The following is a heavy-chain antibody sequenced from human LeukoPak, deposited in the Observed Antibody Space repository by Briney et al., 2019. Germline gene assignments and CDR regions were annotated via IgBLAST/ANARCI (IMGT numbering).Heavy chain of an antibody. CDR2: IYFSGST. D-gene: IGHD3-10*02. J-gene: IGHJ6*03. V-gene: IGHV4-39*01. CDR1: GGSISSSSYY. CDR3: ASHVRGGYYYMDV. Sequence: SETMSLTCTVSGGSISSSSYYWGCIRQPPGKGLEWIGSIYFSGSTYYNPSLKSRVTISVDTAKNQFSLKLSSVTAADTAVYYCASHVRGGYYYMDVWGKGTTVTISS.